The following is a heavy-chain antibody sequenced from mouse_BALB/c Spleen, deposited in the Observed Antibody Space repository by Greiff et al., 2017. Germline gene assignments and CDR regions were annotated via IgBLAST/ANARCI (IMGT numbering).Heavy chain of an antibody. D-gene: IGHD2-14*01. CDR3: ARGDYRYDWFAY. CDR1: GYTFTSYY. V-gene: IGHV1S56*01. J-gene: IGHJ3*01. Sequence: VQVVESGPELVKPGASVKMSCKASGYTFTSYYIHWVKQRPGQGLEWIGWIYPGDGSTKYNEKFKGKTTLTADKSSSTAYMLLSSLTSEDSAIYFCARGDYRYDWFAYWGQGTLVTVSA. CDR2: IYPGDGST.